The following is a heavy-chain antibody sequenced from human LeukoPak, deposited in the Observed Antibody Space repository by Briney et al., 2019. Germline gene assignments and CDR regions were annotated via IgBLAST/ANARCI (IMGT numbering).Heavy chain of an antibody. CDR3: ARVKSYYYDSSGYAY. D-gene: IGHD3-22*01. V-gene: IGHV3-11*01. CDR2: ISSSGSTI. Sequence: PGGSLRLSCAASGFTFSDYYMSWIRQAPGKGLEWVSYISSSGSTIYYADSVKGRFTISRDNAKNSLYLQMNSLRAEDTVVYYCARVKSYYYDSSGYAYWGQGTLVTVSS. CDR1: GFTFSDYY. J-gene: IGHJ4*02.